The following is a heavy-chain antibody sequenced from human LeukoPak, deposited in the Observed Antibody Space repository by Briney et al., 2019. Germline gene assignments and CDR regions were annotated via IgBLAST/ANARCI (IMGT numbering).Heavy chain of an antibody. Sequence: GGSLRLSCAASGFTFSSYAMHWVRQAPGKGLEWVAVISYDGSNKYYADSVKGRFTISRDNSKNTLYLQMNSLRAEDTAVYYCAKDAAGYFDWLLSSYYFDYWGQGTLVTVSS. CDR2: ISYDGSNK. CDR1: GFTFSSYA. CDR3: AKDAAGYFDWLLSSYYFDY. V-gene: IGHV3-30*04. J-gene: IGHJ4*02. D-gene: IGHD3-9*01.